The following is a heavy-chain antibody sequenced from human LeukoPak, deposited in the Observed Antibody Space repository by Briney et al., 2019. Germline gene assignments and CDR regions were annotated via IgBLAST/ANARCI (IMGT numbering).Heavy chain of an antibody. V-gene: IGHV3-23*01. CDR1: GFTFSSYG. J-gene: IGHJ4*02. D-gene: IGHD5-12*01. CDR3: ARSEVATITGIGY. Sequence: GGSLRLSCAASGFTFSSYGMSWVRQAPGKGLEWVSAISGSGGSTYYADSVKGRFTISRDNAKNSLYLQMNSLRAEDTAVYYCARSEVATITGIGYWGQGTLVTVSS. CDR2: ISGSGGST.